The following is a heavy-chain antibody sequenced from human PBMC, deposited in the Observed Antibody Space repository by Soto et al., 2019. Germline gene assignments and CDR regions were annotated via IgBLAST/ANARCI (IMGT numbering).Heavy chain of an antibody. CDR3: ARDTGKGRRGTTGYYYYGMDV. CDR1: GGSISSYY. CDR2: IYYSGST. D-gene: IGHD1-7*01. J-gene: IGHJ6*01. V-gene: IGHV4-59*01. Sequence: QVQLQESGPGLVKPSETLSLTCTVSGGSISSYYWSWIRQPPGKGLEWIGYIYYSGSTNYNPSLKSRVTISVDTSKNQFSLKLSSVTAADTAVYYCARDTGKGRRGTTGYYYYGMDVW.